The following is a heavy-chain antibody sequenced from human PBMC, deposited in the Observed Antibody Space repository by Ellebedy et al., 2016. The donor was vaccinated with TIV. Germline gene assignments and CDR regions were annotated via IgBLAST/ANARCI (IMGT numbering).Heavy chain of an antibody. D-gene: IGHD1-26*01. CDR3: ARGPYRGAVDF. CDR1: GGSISGYY. CDR2: IYYSGTT. V-gene: IGHV4-59*01. Sequence: MPGGSLRLSCTVSGGSISGYYWSYIRQPPGKTLEWIGYIYYSGTTNYNPSLKSRVTISVDTSKNQFSLNLSSVTAADTAVYYCARGPYRGAVDFWGQGSLVTVSS. J-gene: IGHJ4*02.